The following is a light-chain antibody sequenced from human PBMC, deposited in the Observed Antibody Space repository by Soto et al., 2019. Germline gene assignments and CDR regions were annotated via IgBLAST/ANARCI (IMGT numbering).Light chain of an antibody. Sequence: EIVLTQSPGTLSLSPGEVGTLSCRAIQSISSSYLAWYQQKPGQSPRLLIYAASSRATGIPDRFSGSGSGTDFTLTISRLEPEDCAIYYCQQRQYWPPITLGQGTRLEIK. CDR3: QQRQYWPPIT. V-gene: IGKV3D-20*02. CDR2: AAS. CDR1: QSISSSY. J-gene: IGKJ5*01.